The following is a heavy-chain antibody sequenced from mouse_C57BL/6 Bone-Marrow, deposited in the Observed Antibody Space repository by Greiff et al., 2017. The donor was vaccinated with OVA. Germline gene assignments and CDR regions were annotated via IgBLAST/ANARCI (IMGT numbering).Heavy chain of an antibody. CDR3: GRSTIVTWYFGG. CDR1: GFSLTSYG. D-gene: IGHD2-2*01. Sequence: VKLMESGPGLVQPSQSLSITCTVSGFSLTSYGVHWVRQSPGKGLEWLGVIWSGGSTDYNAAFISRLSISKDNSKSQVFFKMNSLQADDTAIYYFGRSTIVTWYFGGRGTGTTVTVSS. J-gene: IGHJ1*03. V-gene: IGHV2-2*01. CDR2: IWSGGST.